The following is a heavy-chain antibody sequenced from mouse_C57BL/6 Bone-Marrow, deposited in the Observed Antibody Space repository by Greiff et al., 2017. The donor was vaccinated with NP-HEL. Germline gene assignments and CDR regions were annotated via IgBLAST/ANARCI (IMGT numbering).Heavy chain of an antibody. V-gene: IGHV14-1*01. CDR3: TPIYYDYDGYCDY. J-gene: IGHJ2*01. D-gene: IGHD2-4*01. Sequence: VQLQQSGAELVRPGASVKLSCTASGFNIKDYYMHWVKQRPEQGLEWIGRIDPEDGDPEYAPKFPGKATMTADTSSNTAYLQLSSLTSEDTAVYYCTPIYYDYDGYCDYWGKGTTLTVSS. CDR1: GFNIKDYY. CDR2: IDPEDGDP.